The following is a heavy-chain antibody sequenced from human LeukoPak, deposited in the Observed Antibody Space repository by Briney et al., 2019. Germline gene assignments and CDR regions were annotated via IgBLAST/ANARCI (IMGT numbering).Heavy chain of an antibody. Sequence: SETLSLTCTVSGGSISSGGYYWSWIRQPPGKGLEWIGYIYYSGSTYYNPSLKSRVTISVDRSKNQFSLKLSSVTAADTAVYYCARAVGYGSGSYSPFFDYWGQGTLVTVSS. CDR2: IYYSGST. V-gene: IGHV4-30-2*01. D-gene: IGHD3-10*01. J-gene: IGHJ4*02. CDR3: ARAVGYGSGSYSPFFDY. CDR1: GGSISSGGYY.